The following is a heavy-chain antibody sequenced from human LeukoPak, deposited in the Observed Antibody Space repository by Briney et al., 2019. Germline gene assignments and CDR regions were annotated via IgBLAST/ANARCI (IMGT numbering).Heavy chain of an antibody. Sequence: SQTLSLTCTVSGGSISSGGYYWSWIRQHPGKGLEWIGYIYYSGSTYYNPSLKSRVTISVDASKNQFSLKLSSVTAADTAVYYCARARYSSGWYLDYWGQGTLVTVSS. CDR3: ARARYSSGWYLDY. CDR2: IYYSGST. J-gene: IGHJ4*02. D-gene: IGHD6-19*01. CDR1: GGSISSGGYY. V-gene: IGHV4-31*03.